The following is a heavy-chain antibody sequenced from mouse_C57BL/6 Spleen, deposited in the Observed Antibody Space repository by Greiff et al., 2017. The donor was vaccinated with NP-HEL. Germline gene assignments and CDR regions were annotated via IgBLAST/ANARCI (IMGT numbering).Heavy chain of an antibody. CDR1: GYTFTDYY. V-gene: IGHV1-84*01. J-gene: IGHJ2*01. CDR3: ARLEISLLRGYFDY. D-gene: IGHD1-2*01. Sequence: QVQLKESGPELVKPGASVKISCKASGYTFTDYYINWVKQRPGQGLEWIGWIYPGSGNTKYNEKFKGKATLTVDTSSSTAYMQLSSLTSEDSAVYFCARLEISLLRGYFDYWGQGTTLTVSS. CDR2: IYPGSGNT.